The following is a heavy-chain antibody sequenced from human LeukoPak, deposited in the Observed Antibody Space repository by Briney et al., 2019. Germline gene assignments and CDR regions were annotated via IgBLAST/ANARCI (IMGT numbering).Heavy chain of an antibody. CDR1: GFTFSSYS. V-gene: IGHV3-21*01. CDR2: ISSSSSYI. Sequence: PGGSLRLSCAASGFTFSSYSMNWVRQAPGKGLEWVSSISSSSSYIYYADSVKGRFTISRDNAKNSLYLQMNCLRAEDTAVYYCARDLVGATHAFDIWGQGTMVTVSS. D-gene: IGHD1-26*01. CDR3: ARDLVGATHAFDI. J-gene: IGHJ3*02.